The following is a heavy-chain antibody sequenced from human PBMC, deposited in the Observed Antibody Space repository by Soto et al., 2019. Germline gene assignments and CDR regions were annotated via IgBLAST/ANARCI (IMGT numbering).Heavy chain of an antibody. J-gene: IGHJ5*02. D-gene: IGHD6-13*01. CDR3: ARMASAGTLKWFXP. Sequence: ASVKVSCKASGYTFINFDISWGRQAAGQGLEWLGWMNPGSGKTGYASKFQGRVAMTRDASTGTSHLELSSLTSDDTAVYYCARMASAGTLKWFXPWGQRTLVTVSS. CDR2: MNPGSGKT. CDR1: GYTFINFD. V-gene: IGHV1-8*02.